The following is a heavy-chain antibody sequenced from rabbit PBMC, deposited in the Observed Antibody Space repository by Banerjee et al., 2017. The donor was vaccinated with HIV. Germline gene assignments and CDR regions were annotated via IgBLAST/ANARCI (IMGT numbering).Heavy chain of an antibody. CDR2: IYTGSSGST. Sequence: QEQLVESGGGPVKPGASLTLTCTASGFSFSSSYWICWVRQAPGKGLEWIGCIYTGSSGSTYYASWAKGRFTISKTSSTTVTLQVTSLTAADTATYFCAKMRNNDGYTLWGQGTLVTVS. V-gene: IGHV1S45*01. J-gene: IGHJ4*01. CDR3: AKMRNNDGYTL. CDR1: GFSFSSSYW. D-gene: IGHD6-1*01.